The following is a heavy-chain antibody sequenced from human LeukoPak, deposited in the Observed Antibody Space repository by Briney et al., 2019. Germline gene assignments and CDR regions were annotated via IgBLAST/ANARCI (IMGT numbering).Heavy chain of an antibody. CDR1: GYSFTDYW. Sequence: GESLKISCKGSGYSFTDYWIGWVRQMPGKGLEWMGIIYPGDSDTRYSPSFQGQVTISADKSISTAYLQWSTLKASDTAMYYCATLGYCSNTNSYAEFDYWGQGTLVTVSS. J-gene: IGHJ4*02. CDR2: IYPGDSDT. CDR3: ATLGYCSNTNSYAEFDY. V-gene: IGHV5-51*01. D-gene: IGHD2-2*01.